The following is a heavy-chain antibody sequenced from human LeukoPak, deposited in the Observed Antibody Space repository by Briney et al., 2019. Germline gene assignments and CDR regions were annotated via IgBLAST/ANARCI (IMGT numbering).Heavy chain of an antibody. Sequence: GGSLRLSCAASGFTFSSYSMNWVRQAPGKGLEWVSYISSSSSTIYYADSVKGRFTISRDNAKNSLYLQMNSLRAEDTAVYYCARRGSSSSVDYWGQGTLVIVSS. CDR3: ARRGSSSSVDY. CDR2: ISSSSSTI. D-gene: IGHD6-6*01. J-gene: IGHJ4*02. CDR1: GFTFSSYS. V-gene: IGHV3-48*01.